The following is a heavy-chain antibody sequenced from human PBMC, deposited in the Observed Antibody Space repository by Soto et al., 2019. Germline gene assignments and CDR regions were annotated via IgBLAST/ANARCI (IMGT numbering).Heavy chain of an antibody. CDR1: GGTFSSYA. Sequence: QVQLVQSGAEVQRPGSSVKVSCKASGGTFSSYAISWVRQAPGQGLEWMGGINPIFGTPHYAQKDQGRVTITADTFTNTAYMELTRLTSGDTAVYFCAREGRHFDYWGQGTLVTVSS. CDR3: AREGRHFDY. V-gene: IGHV1-69*06. J-gene: IGHJ4*02. CDR2: INPIFGTP.